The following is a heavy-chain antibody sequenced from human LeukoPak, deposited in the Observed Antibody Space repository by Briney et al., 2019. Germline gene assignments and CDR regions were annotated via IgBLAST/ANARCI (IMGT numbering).Heavy chain of an antibody. D-gene: IGHD6-13*01. J-gene: IGHJ6*03. CDR3: ARACVLAAAGYYYMDV. CDR1: GGTFSSYA. Sequence: ASVKVSCKASGGTFSSYAISWVRQATGQGLEWMGWMNPNSGNTGYAQKFQGRVTMTRNTSISTAYMELSSLRSEDTAVYYCARACVLAAAGYYYMDVWGKGTTVTVSS. CDR2: MNPNSGNT. V-gene: IGHV1-8*02.